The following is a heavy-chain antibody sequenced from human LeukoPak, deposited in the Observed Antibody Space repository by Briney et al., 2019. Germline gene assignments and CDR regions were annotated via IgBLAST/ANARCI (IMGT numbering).Heavy chain of an antibody. Sequence: GGSLRLSCAASGFTFSSYSMNWVRQAPGKGLEWVSSISSSSSYIYYADSVKGRFTISRDNAKNSLYLQMNSLRAEDTAVYYCARATFHDSSGYSDYYFDFWGQGTLVTVSS. D-gene: IGHD3-22*01. J-gene: IGHJ4*02. V-gene: IGHV3-21*01. CDR1: GFTFSSYS. CDR3: ARATFHDSSGYSDYYFDF. CDR2: ISSSSSYI.